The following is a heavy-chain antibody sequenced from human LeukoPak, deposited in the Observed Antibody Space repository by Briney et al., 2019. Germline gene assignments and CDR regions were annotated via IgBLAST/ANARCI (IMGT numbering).Heavy chain of an antibody. J-gene: IGHJ6*03. CDR3: ATAYYDFWSGYLYYYYMDV. CDR1: GGTFISYA. Sequence: VASVKVSCKASGGTFISYAISWVRQAPGQGLEWMGGILPIFGTANYAQKFQGRVTITTDESTSTAYMELSSLRSEDTAVYYCATAYYDFWSGYLYYYYMDVWGKGTTVTVSS. CDR2: ILPIFGTA. D-gene: IGHD3-3*01. V-gene: IGHV1-69*05.